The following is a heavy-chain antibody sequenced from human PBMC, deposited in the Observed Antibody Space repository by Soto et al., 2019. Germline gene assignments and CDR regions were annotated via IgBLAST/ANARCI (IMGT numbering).Heavy chain of an antibody. D-gene: IGHD7-27*01. CDR3: ARDTGDGTFDC. CDR1: GYTCSSYA. CDR2: INAGYGNT. J-gene: IGHJ4*02. Sequence: ASVKVSCKASGYTCSSYAMHWVRQAPGQRLEWKGWINAGYGNTKSSQKFQDRVTISRDTSARTAYMELNSLRSEDTAVYYCARDTGDGTFDCWGQGTLVTVSS. V-gene: IGHV1-3*01.